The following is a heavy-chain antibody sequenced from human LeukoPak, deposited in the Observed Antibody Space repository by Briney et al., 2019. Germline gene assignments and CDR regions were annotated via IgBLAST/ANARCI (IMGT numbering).Heavy chain of an antibody. Sequence: GASVKVSCKASGYTFTGYYMHWVRQAPGQGLEWMGWINPNSGGTNYAQKFQGRVTMTRDTSISTAYMELSRLRSDDTAVYYCARGRVGSGWYIAGGRWFDPWGQGTLVTVSS. CDR2: INPNSGGT. CDR1: GYTFTGYY. V-gene: IGHV1-2*02. J-gene: IGHJ5*02. D-gene: IGHD6-19*01. CDR3: ARGRVGSGWYIAGGRWFDP.